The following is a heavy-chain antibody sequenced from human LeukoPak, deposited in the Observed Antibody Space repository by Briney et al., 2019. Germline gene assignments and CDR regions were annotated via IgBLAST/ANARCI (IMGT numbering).Heavy chain of an antibody. CDR1: GFTFSNYA. Sequence: GRSLRLSCAASGFTFSNYAMTWVRQAPGEGLEWVSTISGGGGDTYYADSVRGRFTISRGNSKSTLYLQMNSLRAEDTAIHYCAKVPYSDYGSGRPPFMDVWGQGTTVAVSS. D-gene: IGHD3-10*01. J-gene: IGHJ6*02. CDR3: AKVPYSDYGSGRPPFMDV. CDR2: ISGGGGDT. V-gene: IGHV3-23*01.